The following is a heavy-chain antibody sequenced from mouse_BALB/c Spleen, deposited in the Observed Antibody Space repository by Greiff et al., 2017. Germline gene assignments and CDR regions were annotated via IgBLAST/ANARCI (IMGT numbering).Heavy chain of an antibody. CDR1: GFSLSTSGMG. V-gene: IGHV8-12*01. Sequence: QVTLKESGPGILQPSQTLSLTCSFSGFSLSTSGMGVSWIRQPSGKGLEWLAHIYWDDDKRYNPSLKSRLTISKDTSRNQVFLKITSVDTADTATYYCARDLYPNGYAMDYWGQGTSVTVSS. J-gene: IGHJ4*01. D-gene: IGHD1-3*01. CDR3: ARDLYPNGYAMDY. CDR2: IYWDDDK.